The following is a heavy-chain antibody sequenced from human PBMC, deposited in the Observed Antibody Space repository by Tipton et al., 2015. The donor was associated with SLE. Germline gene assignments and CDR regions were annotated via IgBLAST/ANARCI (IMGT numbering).Heavy chain of an antibody. J-gene: IGHJ5*02. CDR3: ARDPTYYDFWSGYYH. CDR1: GFTFSSYW. V-gene: IGHV3-7*01. D-gene: IGHD3-3*01. CDR2: IKQDGSEK. Sequence: SLRLSCAASGFTFSSYWMSWVRQAPGKGLEWVANIKQDGSEKYYVDSVKGRFTISRDNAKNSLYLQMNSLRAEDTAVYYCARDPTYYDFWSGYYHWGQGTLVTVSS.